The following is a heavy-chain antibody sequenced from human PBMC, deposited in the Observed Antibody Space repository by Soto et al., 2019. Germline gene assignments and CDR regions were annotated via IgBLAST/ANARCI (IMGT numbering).Heavy chain of an antibody. J-gene: IGHJ5*02. CDR2: ISTYNGDT. CDR3: AREFCTAETCYDNWFDP. V-gene: IGHV1-18*04. D-gene: IGHD2-8*02. Sequence: VQLVQSGAEVKKPGASVKVSCKASGYTFTNHGLSWVRQAPGQGLEWMGWISTYNGDTNYAQKFQGRVTMTTDTSTSTAYMELRSLRSGDTAVYYCAREFCTAETCYDNWFDPWGQGTLVIVSS. CDR1: GYTFTNHG.